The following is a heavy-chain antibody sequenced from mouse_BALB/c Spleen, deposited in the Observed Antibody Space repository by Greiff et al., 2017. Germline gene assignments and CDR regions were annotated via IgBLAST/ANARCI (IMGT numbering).Heavy chain of an antibody. J-gene: IGHJ1*01. CDR3: ARGDGYYVWYFDV. D-gene: IGHD2-3*01. V-gene: IGHV5-4*02. CDR2: ISDGGSYT. CDR1: GFTFSNYY. Sequence: EVKLVESGGGLVKPGGSLKLSCAASGFTFSNYYMYWVRQTPEKRLEWVATISDGGSYTYYPDSVKGRFTISRDNAKNNLYLQMSSLKSEDTAMYYCARGDGYYVWYFDVWGAGTTVTVSS.